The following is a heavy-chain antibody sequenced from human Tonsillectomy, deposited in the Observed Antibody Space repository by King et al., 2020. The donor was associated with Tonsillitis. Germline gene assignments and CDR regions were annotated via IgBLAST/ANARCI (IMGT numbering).Heavy chain of an antibody. V-gene: IGHV3-23*04. CDR2: ISGSGGSA. CDR3: AKDVPYYYDSSGYYYPDAFDI. Sequence: VQLVESGGGLVQPGGSLRLSCAASGFTFSSYAMSWVRQAPGKGLEWGSAISGSGGSAYYADSVKGRFTISRDNSKNTLYLQMNSLRAEDTAVYYCAKDVPYYYDSSGYYYPDAFDIWGQGTMVTVSS. D-gene: IGHD3-22*01. J-gene: IGHJ3*02. CDR1: GFTFSSYA.